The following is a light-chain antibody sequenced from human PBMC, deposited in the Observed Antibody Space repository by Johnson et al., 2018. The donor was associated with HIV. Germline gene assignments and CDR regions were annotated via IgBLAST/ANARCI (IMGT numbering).Light chain of an antibody. J-gene: IGLJ1*01. V-gene: IGLV1-51*01. CDR1: DSNIGNNY. CDR2: DND. CDR3: GTWDSSLSAGGV. Sequence: QSVLTQPPSVSAAPGQKVTISCFGSDSNIGNNYVSWYQQLPGTAPKLLIYDNDKRPSGLPDRFSGSKSGPSATLGITGLQTGDEDDYYFGTWDSSLSAGGVFGTGTKVTVL.